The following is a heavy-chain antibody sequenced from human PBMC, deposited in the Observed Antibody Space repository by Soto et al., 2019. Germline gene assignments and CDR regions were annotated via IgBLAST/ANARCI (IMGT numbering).Heavy chain of an antibody. CDR2: MNPNSGNT. Sequence: ASVKVSCKASGYTFTGYYMHWVRQATGQGLEWMGWMNPNSGNTGYAQKFQGRVTMTRNTSISTAYMELSSLRSEDTAVYYCARVTMVRGASNWGQGTLVTVSS. CDR3: ARVTMVRGASN. CDR1: GYTFTGYY. J-gene: IGHJ4*02. V-gene: IGHV1-8*02. D-gene: IGHD3-10*01.